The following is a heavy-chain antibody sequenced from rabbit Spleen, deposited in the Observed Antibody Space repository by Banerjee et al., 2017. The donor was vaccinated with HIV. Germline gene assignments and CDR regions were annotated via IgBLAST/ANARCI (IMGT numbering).Heavy chain of an antibody. CDR3: ARDLLYAGYVDYGYGTDL. D-gene: IGHD6-1*01. V-gene: IGHV1S45*01. Sequence: QQQLEESGGGLVQPEGSLTLTCTASGFSLSSYWICWVRQAPGKGLEWIGCIDTGTGSAYYASWVKGRFTISKTSSTTVTLQMTSLTAADTATYFCARDLLYAGYVDYGYGTDLWGPGTLVTVS. J-gene: IGHJ4*01. CDR1: GFSLSSYW. CDR2: IDTGTGSA.